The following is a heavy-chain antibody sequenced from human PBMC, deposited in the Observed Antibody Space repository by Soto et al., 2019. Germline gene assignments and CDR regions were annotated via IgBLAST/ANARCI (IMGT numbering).Heavy chain of an antibody. CDR1: GFTFSDYV. CDR3: AKGDVAASATFGFDC. Sequence: EVQLLESGGGLVQPGGSLRLSCAASGFTFSDYVMAWVRQAPGKGLEWVSAMSGGASRTFYADSVRGRFTISRDNSRNTLYLQMNSLRGEDTAVYFCAKGDVAASATFGFDCWGQGTLVTVSS. D-gene: IGHD6-13*01. J-gene: IGHJ4*02. CDR2: MSGGASRT. V-gene: IGHV3-23*01.